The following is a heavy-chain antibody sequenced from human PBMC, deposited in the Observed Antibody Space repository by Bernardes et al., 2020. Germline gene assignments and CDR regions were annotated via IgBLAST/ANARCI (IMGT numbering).Heavy chain of an antibody. CDR2: IIPIFGTA. V-gene: IGHV1-69*13. CDR1: GGTFSSYA. Sequence: SVKVSCKASGGTFSSYAISWVRQAPGQGLEWMGGIIPIFGTANYAQKFQGRVTITADESTSTAYMELSSLRSEDTAVYYCASREVQGVIITGLGYGMDVWGKGTTVTVSS. D-gene: IGHD3-10*01. CDR3: ASREVQGVIITGLGYGMDV. J-gene: IGHJ6*04.